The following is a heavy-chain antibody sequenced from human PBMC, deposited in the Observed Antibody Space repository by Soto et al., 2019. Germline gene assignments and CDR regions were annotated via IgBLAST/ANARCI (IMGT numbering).Heavy chain of an antibody. Sequence: PGGSLRLSCAASGFPFSSYVMSWVRQASGKGLEWVAFIWDDGSNKDYADSVKGRSTISRDNSKNTLYLQMNSLRAEDTAVYYCARDRKYYGSGSYVYYYYDMDVWGQGTTVTVSS. CDR1: GFPFSSYV. CDR2: IWDDGSNK. V-gene: IGHV3-33*08. CDR3: ARDRKYYGSGSYVYYYYDMDV. J-gene: IGHJ6*02. D-gene: IGHD3-10*01.